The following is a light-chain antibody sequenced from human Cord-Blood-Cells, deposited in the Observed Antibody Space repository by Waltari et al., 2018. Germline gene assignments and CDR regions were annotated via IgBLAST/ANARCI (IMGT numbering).Light chain of an antibody. J-gene: IGLJ3*02. Sequence: QSALTQPASVSGSPGQSITISCPGTSSDVGGYNYVSWYQQHPGKAPKLMIYDVSKRPSGVSNRFSGSKSGNTASLTISGLQAEDEADYYCSSHTSSSTWVFGGGTKLTVL. V-gene: IGLV2-14*01. CDR2: DVS. CDR1: SSDVGGYNY. CDR3: SSHTSSSTWV.